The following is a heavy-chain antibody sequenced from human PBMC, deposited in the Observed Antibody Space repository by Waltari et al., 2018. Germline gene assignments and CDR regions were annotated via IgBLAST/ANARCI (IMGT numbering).Heavy chain of an antibody. D-gene: IGHD1-20*01. J-gene: IGHJ4*02. CDR2: VSPLNGKT. V-gene: IGHV1-18*04. CDR1: GYSVTSVG. CDR3: ATDNLNAFHN. Sequence: QVQLLQSGAEVKEPGASVKVSCRASGYSVTSVGISWVRLAPGQGLEWVGWVSPLNGKTNYAQNVQDRVTMTTDTSTSTAYMELRSLRFDDTAVYFCATDNLNAFHNWGQGTLVTVSS.